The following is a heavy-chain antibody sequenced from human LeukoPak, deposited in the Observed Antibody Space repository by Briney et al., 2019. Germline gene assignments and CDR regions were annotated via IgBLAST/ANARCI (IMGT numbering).Heavy chain of an antibody. D-gene: IGHD3-22*01. CDR3: ARGLYYYDSNGRTPYDY. J-gene: IGHJ4*02. Sequence: ASVKVSCKASGYTFISYDINWVRQATGQGLEWMGWMNPNSGITGYAQKFQGRVSMTRNTSINTAYMELSSLRSEDTAVYYCARGLYYYDSNGRTPYDYWGQGTLVTLSS. CDR2: MNPNSGIT. CDR1: GYTFISYD. V-gene: IGHV1-8*01.